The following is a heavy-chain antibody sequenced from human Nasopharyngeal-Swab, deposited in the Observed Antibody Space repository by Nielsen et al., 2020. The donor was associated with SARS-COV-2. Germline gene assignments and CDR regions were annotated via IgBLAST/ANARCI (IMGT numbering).Heavy chain of an antibody. J-gene: IGHJ6*02. CDR2: IYSGGSST. CDR3: ARVETANYYYYGMDV. Sequence: GGSLRLSCAASGFTVSSNYMSWVRQAPGKGLEWVSVIYSGGSSTYYADSVKGRFTISRDNSKNTLYLQMNSLRAEDTAVYYCARVETANYYYYGMDVWGQGTTVTVSS. CDR1: GFTVSSNY. D-gene: IGHD1-14*01. V-gene: IGHV3-23*03.